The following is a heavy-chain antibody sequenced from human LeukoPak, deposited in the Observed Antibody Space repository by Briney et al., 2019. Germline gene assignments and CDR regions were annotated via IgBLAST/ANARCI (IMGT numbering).Heavy chain of an antibody. J-gene: IGHJ4*02. CDR3: ARGKRSPHHTTVTTYYFDY. Sequence: KPSEILSLTCTVSGGSISSYYWSWIRQPAGKGLEWIGRIYTSGSTNYNPSLKSRVTMSVDTSKNQFSLKLSSVTAADTAVYYCARGKRSPHHTTVTTYYFDYWGQGTLVTVSS. D-gene: IGHD4-17*01. V-gene: IGHV4-4*07. CDR1: GGSISSYY. CDR2: IYTSGST.